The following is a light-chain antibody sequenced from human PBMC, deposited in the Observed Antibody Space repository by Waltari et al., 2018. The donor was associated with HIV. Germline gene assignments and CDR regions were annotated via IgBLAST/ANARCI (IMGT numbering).Light chain of an antibody. V-gene: IGKV4-1*01. J-gene: IGKJ1*01. CDR1: QSISHNSDNRKY. CDR2: GGV. Sequence: DIVMTQSPDFLAASLGETATINCKSRQSISHNSDNRKYLAWYQQKRGQTPKLLIFGGVVRASGVPDRFSGSGAGTYFTLSISSLQAEDVAVYYCQQYYSTPRTFGQGTKVEIK. CDR3: QQYYSTPRT.